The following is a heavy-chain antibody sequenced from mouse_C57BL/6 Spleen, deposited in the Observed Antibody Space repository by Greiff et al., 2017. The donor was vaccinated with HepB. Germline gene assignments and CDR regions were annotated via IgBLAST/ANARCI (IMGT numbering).Heavy chain of an antibody. D-gene: IGHD4-1*01. CDR3: ARFGTSRYFDY. CDR1: GFTFTDYY. V-gene: IGHV7-3*01. J-gene: IGHJ2*01. CDR2: IRNKANGYTT. Sequence: EVKVVESGGGLVQPGGSLSLSCAASGFTFTDYYMSWVRQPPGKALEWLGFIRNKANGYTTEYSASVKGRFTISRDNSQSILYLQMNALRAEDSATYYCARFGTSRYFDYWGQGTTLTVSS.